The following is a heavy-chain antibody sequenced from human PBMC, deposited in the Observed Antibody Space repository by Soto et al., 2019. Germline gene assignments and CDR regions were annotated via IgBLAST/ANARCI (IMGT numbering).Heavy chain of an antibody. J-gene: IGHJ3*02. CDR3: ARDLPRSMITFGGDAFDI. V-gene: IGHV1-69*01. Sequence: QVQLVQSGAEVKKPGSSVKVSCKASGGTFSSYAISWVRQSPGQGLEWMGGIIPIFGTANYAQKFQGRVTITADESTSTAYMGLSSLRSEDAAVYYCARDLPRSMITFGGDAFDIWGQGTMVTVSS. D-gene: IGHD3-16*01. CDR2: IIPIFGTA. CDR1: GGTFSSYA.